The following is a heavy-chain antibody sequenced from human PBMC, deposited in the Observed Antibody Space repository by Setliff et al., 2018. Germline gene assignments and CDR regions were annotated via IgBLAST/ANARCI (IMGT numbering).Heavy chain of an antibody. J-gene: IGHJ6*02. CDR2: ITPIFETA. Sequence: SVKVACKVSGGTFSGYAFSWVRQAPGQGLEWIGGITPIFETAHYAEKFRDRVTITADKSTTTVHMELSCLTSEDTAVYFCARDSVTLGQLERRGGWHYYGMDVWGQGTTVTVSS. CDR3: ARDSVTLGQLERRGGWHYYGMDV. V-gene: IGHV1-69*06. CDR1: GGTFSGYA. D-gene: IGHD1-1*01.